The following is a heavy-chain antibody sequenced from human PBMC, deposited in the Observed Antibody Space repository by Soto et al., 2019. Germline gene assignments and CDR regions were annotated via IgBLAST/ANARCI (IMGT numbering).Heavy chain of an antibody. Sequence: QVQLVESGGGVVQPGRSLRLSCAASGFTFSSYGMHWVRQAPGKGLEWVAVISYDGSNKYYADSVKGRFTISRDNSKNALDRQMDSRRAEDTAVYYCAATWDGYSYGEGVYYFDYWGQGTLVTVSS. CDR2: ISYDGSNK. CDR3: AATWDGYSYGEGVYYFDY. CDR1: GFTFSSYG. D-gene: IGHD5-18*01. J-gene: IGHJ4*02. V-gene: IGHV3-30*03.